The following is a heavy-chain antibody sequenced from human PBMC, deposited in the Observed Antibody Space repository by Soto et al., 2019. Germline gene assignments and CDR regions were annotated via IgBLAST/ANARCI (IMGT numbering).Heavy chain of an antibody. Sequence: ASVKVSCKASGGTFSSYTISWVRQAPGQGLEWMGRIIPILGIANYAQKFQGRVTITADKSTSTAYMELSSLRSEDTAVYYCARFVIAVAGKHFDYWGQGTLVTVSS. CDR1: GGTFSSYT. CDR2: IIPILGIA. D-gene: IGHD6-19*01. V-gene: IGHV1-69*02. CDR3: ARFVIAVAGKHFDY. J-gene: IGHJ4*02.